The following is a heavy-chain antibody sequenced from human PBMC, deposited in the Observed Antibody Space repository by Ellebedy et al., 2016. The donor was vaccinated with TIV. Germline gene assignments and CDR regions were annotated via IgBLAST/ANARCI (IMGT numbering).Heavy chain of an antibody. Sequence: PSETLSLTCAVYGGSFSGYYWAWIRQPPGRGLEWIGEVYQNGDTNYNTSLKSRVTRSVDTSKNQFSLKLRSVAAADTAVYYCARDRDGSRGEGWFDTWGQGTLVTVSS. D-gene: IGHD3-10*01. CDR3: ARDRDGSRGEGWFDT. J-gene: IGHJ5*02. CDR2: VYQNGDT. V-gene: IGHV4-34*01. CDR1: GGSFSGYY.